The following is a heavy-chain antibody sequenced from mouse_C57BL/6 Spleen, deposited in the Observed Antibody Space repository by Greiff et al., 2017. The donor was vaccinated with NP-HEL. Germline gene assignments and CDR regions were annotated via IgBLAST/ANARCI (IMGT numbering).Heavy chain of an antibody. J-gene: IGHJ2*01. CDR2: IYPSDSET. Sequence: VQLQQPGAELVRPGSSVKLSCKASGYTFTSYWMDWVKQRPGQGLEWIGNIYPSDSETHYNQKFKDKATLTVDKSSSTAYMQLSSLTSEDSAVYSCARHYYGSSYLYFDYWGQGTTLTVSS. CDR1: GYTFTSYW. D-gene: IGHD1-1*01. CDR3: ARHYYGSSYLYFDY. V-gene: IGHV1-61*01.